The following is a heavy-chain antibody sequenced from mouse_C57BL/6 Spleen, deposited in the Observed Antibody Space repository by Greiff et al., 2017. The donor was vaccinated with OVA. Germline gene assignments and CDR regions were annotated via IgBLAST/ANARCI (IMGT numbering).Heavy chain of an antibody. D-gene: IGHD1-1*01. CDR2: IWRGGST. Sequence: VMLVESGPGLVQPSPCLSITCTVSGFSFTSYGVHWVRQAPGTGLEWLGVIWRGGSTDYNAAFMSRPSITKDNSKGQVFFKMNNLQANNTAIYYCAETQITRVVAPGYFDVWGTGTTVTVSS. CDR3: AETQITRVVAPGYFDV. V-gene: IGHV2-5*01. J-gene: IGHJ1*03. CDR1: GFSFTSYG.